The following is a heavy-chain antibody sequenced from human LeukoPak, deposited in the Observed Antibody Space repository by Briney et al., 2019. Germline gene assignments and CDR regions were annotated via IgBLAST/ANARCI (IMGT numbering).Heavy chain of an antibody. CDR3: ARQEPSQGKYTGYETDF. CDR1: GYTFINYA. CDR2: IDAANGNT. D-gene: IGHD5-12*01. V-gene: IGHV1-3*01. J-gene: IGHJ4*02. Sequence: ASVKVSCKASGYTFINYAMHWVRQAPGQRLEWMGWIDAANGNTEYAPKFHGRLSISRDTSAGTAFMELSSLTSEDTAVYYCARQEPSQGKYTGYETDFWGQGTPVAVSS.